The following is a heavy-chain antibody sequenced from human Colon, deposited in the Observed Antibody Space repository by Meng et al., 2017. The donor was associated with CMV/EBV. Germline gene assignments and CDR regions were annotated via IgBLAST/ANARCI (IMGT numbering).Heavy chain of an antibody. CDR3: ATGGPFNCKSGICRNTFDF. V-gene: IGHV3-33*05. CDR1: TFSSNG. CDR2: ISYDGSKT. D-gene: IGHD2/OR15-2a*01. Sequence: TFSSNGMHWVRQEPGKGLEWVALISYDGSKTEYVDSVKGRFTISRDNAKNSLYLEMNSLAAEDTALYYCATGGPFNCKSGICRNTFDFWGQGTLVTVSS. J-gene: IGHJ4*02.